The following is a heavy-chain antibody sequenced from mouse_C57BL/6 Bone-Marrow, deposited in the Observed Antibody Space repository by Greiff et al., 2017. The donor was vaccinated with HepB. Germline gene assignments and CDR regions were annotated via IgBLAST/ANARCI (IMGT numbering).Heavy chain of an antibody. J-gene: IGHJ2*01. CDR2: IYPGDGDT. V-gene: IGHV1-82*01. D-gene: IGHD2-1*01. Sequence: VQLVESGPELVKPGDSVKISCKASGYSLSSSWMNWVKQRPGKGLEWIGRIYPGDGDTNYNGKFKGKATLTADKSSSTAYMQLSSLTSEDSAVYFCAVYGNYDYWGQGTTLTVSS. CDR3: AVYGNYDY. CDR1: GYSLSSSW.